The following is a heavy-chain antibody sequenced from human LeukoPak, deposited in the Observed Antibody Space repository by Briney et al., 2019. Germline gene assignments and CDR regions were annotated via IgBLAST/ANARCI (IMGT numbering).Heavy chain of an antibody. Sequence: SEALSLTCAVYGGSFSGYYWSWIRQPPGKGLEWIGEINHSGSTNYNPSLKSRVTISVDTSKNQFSLKLSSVTAADTAVYYCTTSFMIVVSSAFDIWGQGTMVTVSS. CDR2: INHSGST. CDR3: TTSFMIVVSSAFDI. D-gene: IGHD3-22*01. J-gene: IGHJ3*02. CDR1: GGSFSGYY. V-gene: IGHV4-34*03.